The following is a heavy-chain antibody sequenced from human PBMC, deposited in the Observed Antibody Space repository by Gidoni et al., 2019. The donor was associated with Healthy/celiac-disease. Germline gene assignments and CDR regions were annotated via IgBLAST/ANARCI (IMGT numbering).Heavy chain of an antibody. CDR1: GGSFSGYY. V-gene: IGHV4-34*01. D-gene: IGHD1-26*01. Sequence: QVQLQQWGAGLLKPSETLSLTCAVYGGSFSGYYWSWIRQPPGKGLEWIGEINHSGSTNYNPSLKSRVTISVDTSKNQFSLKLSSVTAADTAVYYCARGRGSPLNYWGQGTLVTVSS. CDR2: INHSGST. CDR3: ARGRGSPLNY. J-gene: IGHJ4*02.